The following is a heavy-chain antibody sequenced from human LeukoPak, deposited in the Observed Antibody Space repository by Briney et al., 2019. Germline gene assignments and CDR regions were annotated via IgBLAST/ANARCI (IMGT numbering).Heavy chain of an antibody. D-gene: IGHD3-16*01. V-gene: IGHV4-31*03. J-gene: IGHJ3*02. Sequence: PSETLSLTCTVSGGSISSGGYYWSWIRQHPGKGLEWIGYIYYSGSTYYNPSLKSRVTISVDTSKNQFSLKLSSVTAADTAVYYCARGGDDAFNIWGQGTMVTVSS. CDR3: ARGGDDAFNI. CDR2: IYYSGST. CDR1: GGSISSGGYY.